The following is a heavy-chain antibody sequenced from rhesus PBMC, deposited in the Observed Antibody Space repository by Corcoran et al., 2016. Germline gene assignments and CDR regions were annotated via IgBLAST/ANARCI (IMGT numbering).Heavy chain of an antibody. Sequence: EVQLVESGGGLAKPGGSLRLSCAASGFTFSSYWMNWVRQAPGKGLEWVSAINRGGGSTYYADSVRGRFTISRDNSKNTLSLKMNSLRAEDTAVYYCAKIEPPFDYWGQGVLVTVSS. CDR3: AKIEPPFDY. CDR1: GFTFSSYW. J-gene: IGHJ4*01. V-gene: IGHV3S25*01. CDR2: INRGGGST.